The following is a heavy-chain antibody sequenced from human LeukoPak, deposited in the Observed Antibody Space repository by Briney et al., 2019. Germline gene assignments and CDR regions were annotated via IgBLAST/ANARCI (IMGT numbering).Heavy chain of an antibody. J-gene: IGHJ4*02. V-gene: IGHV3-53*01. D-gene: IGHD4-17*01. CDR2: IYSGGST. CDR1: GFTVSSNY. Sequence: GGSLRLSCAASGFTVSSNYMSWVRQAPGKGLEWVSVIYSGGSTYYADSVKGRFTISRDNSKNTLYLQMNSLRAEDTAVYYCASTAAYYGDYESFDYWGRGTLVTVSS. CDR3: ASTAAYYGDYESFDY.